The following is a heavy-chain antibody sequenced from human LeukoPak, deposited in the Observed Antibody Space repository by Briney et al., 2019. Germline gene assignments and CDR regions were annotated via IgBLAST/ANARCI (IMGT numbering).Heavy chain of an antibody. J-gene: IGHJ4*02. D-gene: IGHD3-10*01. V-gene: IGHV4-30-4*01. CDR2: IYYSGST. CDR1: GGSFSGYY. Sequence: SETLSLTCAVYGGSFSGYYWSWIRQPPGKGLEWIGYIYYSGSTYYNPSLKSRVTISVDASKNQFSLKLSSVTAADTAVYYCARDSTFGRFDYWGQGALVTVSS. CDR3: ARDSTFGRFDY.